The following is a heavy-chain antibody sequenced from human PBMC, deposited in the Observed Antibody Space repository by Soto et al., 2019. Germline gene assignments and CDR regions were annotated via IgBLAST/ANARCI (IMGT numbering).Heavy chain of an antibody. V-gene: IGHV3-30-3*01. Sequence: QVQLVESGGGVVQPGRSLRHSCAASGFSFSSCAMHWVRQPPGKGLEWVAVITYDGNTIHYADSVKGRFTISRDNSKNTLYRQMNSLRAEDTAVYYCAAELGNSGYDGHDYWGQGTLVTVSS. CDR1: GFSFSSCA. CDR3: AAELGNSGYDGHDY. CDR2: ITYDGNTI. J-gene: IGHJ4*02. D-gene: IGHD5-12*01.